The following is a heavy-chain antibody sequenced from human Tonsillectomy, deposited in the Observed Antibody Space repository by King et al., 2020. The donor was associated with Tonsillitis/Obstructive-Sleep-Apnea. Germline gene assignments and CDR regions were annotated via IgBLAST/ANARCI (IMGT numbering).Heavy chain of an antibody. D-gene: IGHD6-19*01. V-gene: IGHV3-30*01. Sequence: VQLVEFGGGVVQPGRSLRLSCAASGFTSSSYSMHWVRQAPGKGLEWVALISFDGRNEYYADSVKGRFTISRDNSKNTLYLQMNILGPEDTAVYYCARDRSGWPPEYFDYWGQGTLVTVSS. CDR1: GFTSSSYS. CDR3: ARDRSGWPPEYFDY. CDR2: ISFDGRNE. J-gene: IGHJ4*02.